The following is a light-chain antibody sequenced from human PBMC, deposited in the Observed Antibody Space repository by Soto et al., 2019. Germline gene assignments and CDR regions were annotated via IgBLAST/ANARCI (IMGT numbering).Light chain of an antibody. CDR2: LGS. CDR3: MQALQTPWT. CDR1: QSLLHSSGYNY. J-gene: IGKJ1*01. Sequence: DIVMTQSPLSLPVTPGEPASISCRSSQSLLHSSGYNYLDWYLQKPGQSPHLLIHLGSVRASGVPARFSGSGSGTDFTRRISRVEAEDVGVYYCMQALQTPWTFGQGTKVDIK. V-gene: IGKV2-28*01.